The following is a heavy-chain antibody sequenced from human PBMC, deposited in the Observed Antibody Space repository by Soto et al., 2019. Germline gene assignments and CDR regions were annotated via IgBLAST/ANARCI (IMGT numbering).Heavy chain of an antibody. D-gene: IGHD3-22*01. V-gene: IGHV1-18*01. Sequence: QVQLVQSGAEVKKPGAPVKVSCKASGYTFTSYGISWVRQAPGQGLEWMGWISAYNGNTNYAEKLQGRVTMTTDTSTSTAYMELRSLRSDDTAVYYCARAENYYDSSGYSADWGQGTLVTVSS. J-gene: IGHJ4*02. CDR3: ARAENYYDSSGYSAD. CDR1: GYTFTSYG. CDR2: ISAYNGNT.